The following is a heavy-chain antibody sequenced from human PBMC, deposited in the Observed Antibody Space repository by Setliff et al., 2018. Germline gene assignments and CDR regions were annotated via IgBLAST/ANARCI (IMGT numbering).Heavy chain of an antibody. Sequence: LKISCAASGFTFSGSEIHWVRQASGKGLGWVGRIRSKADKYATDYGASAKGRFIISRDDSKKTAYLQMSSLRAEDTAMYYCLLPCTSGWYNWVDPWGQGTLVTVSS. CDR3: LLPCTSGWYNWVDP. J-gene: IGHJ5*02. CDR2: IRSKADKYAT. D-gene: IGHD6-19*01. CDR1: GFTFSGSE. V-gene: IGHV3-73*01.